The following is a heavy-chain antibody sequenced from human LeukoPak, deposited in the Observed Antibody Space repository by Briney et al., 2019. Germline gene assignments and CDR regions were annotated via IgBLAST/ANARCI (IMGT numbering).Heavy chain of an antibody. CDR3: ARSDYIWGSYRVYDY. CDR1: GGSISSRSS. CDR2: ISHSENT. D-gene: IGHD3-16*02. V-gene: IGHV4-4*02. Sequence: SETLSLTCAVPGGSISSRSSWSWVRQAPGKGLEWIGEISHSENTNYNPSLKSRVTTSIDKSNNQFSLNLTSVTAADTAVYYCARSDYIWGSYRVYDYWGQGTLVTVSS. J-gene: IGHJ4*02.